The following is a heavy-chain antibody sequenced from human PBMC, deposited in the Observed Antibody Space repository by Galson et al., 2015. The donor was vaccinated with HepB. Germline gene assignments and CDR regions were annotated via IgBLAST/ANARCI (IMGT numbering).Heavy chain of an antibody. Sequence: SLRLSCAASGFTFGDYAMSWFRQAPGKGLEWVGFIRSKAYGETTEYAASVKGRFTVSRDDSKSIAYLQMSSLKTENTAVYYCARASGKNYCSSTSCYRSDWYFDLWGRGTLVTVSS. J-gene: IGHJ2*01. CDR3: ARASGKNYCSSTSCYRSDWYFDL. V-gene: IGHV3-49*03. CDR1: GFTFGDYA. CDR2: IRSKAYGETT. D-gene: IGHD2-2*01.